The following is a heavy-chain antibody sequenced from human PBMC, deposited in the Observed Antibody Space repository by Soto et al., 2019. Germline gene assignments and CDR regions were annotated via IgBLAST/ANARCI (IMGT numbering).Heavy chain of an antibody. CDR3: ARDTSSDYVSYGNHHNWFDP. CDR2: IWYDGSNK. V-gene: IGHV3-33*01. J-gene: IGHJ5*02. D-gene: IGHD4-17*01. Sequence: GGALRLSCAVSGFTFSSYGMHWVRPAPGKGLEGVAVIWYDGSNKYYADSVKGRFTISRDNSKNTLYLQMNSLRAEDTAVYYCARDTSSDYVSYGNHHNWFDPWGQGTLVTVSS. CDR1: GFTFSSYG.